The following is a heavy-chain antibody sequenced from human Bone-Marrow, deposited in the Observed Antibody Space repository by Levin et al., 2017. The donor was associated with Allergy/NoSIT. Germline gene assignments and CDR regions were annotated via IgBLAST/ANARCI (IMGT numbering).Heavy chain of an antibody. V-gene: IGHV3-30-3*01. J-gene: IGHJ1*01. CDR3: ARDVRWATTQTESNEYFQH. CDR1: GFTFSSYA. Sequence: GGSLRLSCAASGFTFSSYAMHWVRQAPGKGLEWVAVISYDGSNKYYADSVKGRFTISRDNSKNTLYLQMNSLRAEDTAVYYCARDVRWATTQTESNEYFQHWGQGTLVTVSS. D-gene: IGHD1-26*01. CDR2: ISYDGSNK.